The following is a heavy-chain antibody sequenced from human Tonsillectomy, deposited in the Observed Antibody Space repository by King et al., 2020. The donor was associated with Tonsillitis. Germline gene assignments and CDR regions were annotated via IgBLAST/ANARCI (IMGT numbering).Heavy chain of an antibody. J-gene: IGHJ4*02. Sequence: VQLQQWGAGLLKPSETLSLTCAVYGGSFSGYYWSWIRQPPGKGLEWIGEINHSGSTNYNPSLKSRVTIPVDTSKNQFSLKLSSVTAADTAVYYCASSDYYDSSGYYSYFDYWGQGTLVTVSS. V-gene: IGHV4-34*01. CDR1: GGSFSGYY. CDR3: ASSDYYDSSGYYSYFDY. D-gene: IGHD3-22*01. CDR2: INHSGST.